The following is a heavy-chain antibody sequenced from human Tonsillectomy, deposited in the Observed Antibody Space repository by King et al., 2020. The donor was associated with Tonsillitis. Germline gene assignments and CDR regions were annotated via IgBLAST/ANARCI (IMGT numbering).Heavy chain of an antibody. V-gene: IGHV3-74*01. J-gene: IGHJ3*02. CDR1: GFTLSSYW. CDR2: IKSDGSSI. Sequence: VQLVESGGCLFQPGGSLRLSCAASGFTLSSYWMHWVRQAPGKGLVWVSRIKSDGSSIGYAASVKGRFTISRDNAKNTLYLQMNSLRAEDTAVYFCTRVRTVGFDAFDIWGQGTMVTVSS. D-gene: IGHD1/OR15-1a*01. CDR3: TRVRTVGFDAFDI.